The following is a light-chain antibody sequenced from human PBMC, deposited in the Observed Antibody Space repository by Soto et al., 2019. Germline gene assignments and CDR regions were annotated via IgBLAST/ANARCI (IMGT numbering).Light chain of an antibody. Sequence: EIVLTQSPATLSLSPGERATLSCRASQSVSSYLAWYQQKPGQAPRLLIYDASTRATGIPARFSGSGSGTDFTLTISSLEPEDFAVYYCQQRSDWPRVTFGPGTKVDIK. CDR1: QSVSSY. CDR2: DAS. V-gene: IGKV3-11*01. J-gene: IGKJ3*01. CDR3: QQRSDWPRVT.